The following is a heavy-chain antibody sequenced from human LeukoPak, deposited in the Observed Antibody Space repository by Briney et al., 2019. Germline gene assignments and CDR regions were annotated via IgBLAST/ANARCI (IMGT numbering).Heavy chain of an antibody. V-gene: IGHV3-74*01. CDR2: INSDGSST. J-gene: IGHJ4*02. D-gene: IGHD3-3*01. CDR1: GFTFSSYW. CDR3: ARVFRLRFLDMVGY. Sequence: GGSLRLSCAASGFTFSSYWMPWVRQAPGKGLVWVSRINSDGSSTSYADSVKGRFTISRDNAKNTLYLQMNSLRAEDTAVYYWARVFRLRFLDMVGYWGQGTLVTVSS.